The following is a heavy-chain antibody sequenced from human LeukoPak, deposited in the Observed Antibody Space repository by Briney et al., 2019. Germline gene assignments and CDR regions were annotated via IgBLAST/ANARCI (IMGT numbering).Heavy chain of an antibody. CDR3: AGVAAAAGAIDY. CDR1: GFTFSSYG. D-gene: IGHD6-13*01. V-gene: IGHV3-33*01. J-gene: IGHJ4*02. CDR2: IWYDGSNK. Sequence: PGGSLRLSCAASGFTFSSYGMHWVRQAPGKGLEWVAVIWYDGSNKYYADSVKGRFTISRDNSKNTLYLQMNSLRAEDTAVYYCAGVAAAAGAIDYWGQGTLVTVSS.